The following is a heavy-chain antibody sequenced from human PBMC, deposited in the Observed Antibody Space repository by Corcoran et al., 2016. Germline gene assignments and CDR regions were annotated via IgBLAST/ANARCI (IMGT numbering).Heavy chain of an antibody. CDR2: ISWDGGST. CDR3: AKDIAARPGDYYYYGMDV. D-gene: IGHD6-6*01. CDR1: GFTFDDYT. J-gene: IGHJ6*02. Sequence: EVQVVESGGVVVQPGGSLRLSCAASGFTFDDYTMHWVRQAPGKGLEWISLISWDGGSTYYADSVKGRFTISRDNSKNSLYLQMNSLRTDDTAVYYCAKDIAARPGDYYYYGMDVWGQGTTVTVSS. V-gene: IGHV3-43*01.